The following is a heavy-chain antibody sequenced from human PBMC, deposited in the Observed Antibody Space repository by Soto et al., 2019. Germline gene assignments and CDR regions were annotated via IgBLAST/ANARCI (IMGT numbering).Heavy chain of an antibody. D-gene: IGHD3-16*01. CDR2: IWYEGSNT. CDR1: GFSFSTYG. CDR3: ARDHEYYGRGTGPRRHAFVI. Sequence: QEQLVESGGGVVQPGGSLRLSCAASGFSFSTYGMHWVRQAPGKGLEWVAVIWYEGSNTYHADSVKGRFTISRDNSKNTXDLXMSSLRADDTAVYYGARDHEYYGRGTGPRRHAFVIWGQGTMVTVSS. J-gene: IGHJ3*02. V-gene: IGHV3-33*01.